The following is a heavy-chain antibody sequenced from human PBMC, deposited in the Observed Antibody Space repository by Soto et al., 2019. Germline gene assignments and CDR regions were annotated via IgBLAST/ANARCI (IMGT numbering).Heavy chain of an antibody. CDR1: GFTFSSYA. V-gene: IGHV3-30-3*01. Sequence: HPGGSLRLSCAASGFTFSSYAMHWVRQAPGKGLEWVAVISYDGSNKYYADSVKGRFTISRDNSKNTLYLQMNSLRAEDTAVYYCARDRDEGELLLGSDAFDIWGQGTMVTVSS. D-gene: IGHD1-26*01. J-gene: IGHJ3*02. CDR3: ARDRDEGELLLGSDAFDI. CDR2: ISYDGSNK.